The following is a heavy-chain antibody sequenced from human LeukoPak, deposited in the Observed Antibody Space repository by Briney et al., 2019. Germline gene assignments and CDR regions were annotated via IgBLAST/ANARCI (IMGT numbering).Heavy chain of an antibody. CDR3: ARDGGSSSWDY. V-gene: IGHV3-53*01. CDR2: IYSGGST. Sequence: GGSLRLSCAASGFTVSNNYINWVRQAPGKGLEWVSIIYSGGSTSYADSVKGRFTISRDNSKNTLYLQMNSLRTEDTAVYYCARDGGSSSWDYWGQGTLVTVSS. D-gene: IGHD6-6*01. CDR1: GFTVSNNY. J-gene: IGHJ4*02.